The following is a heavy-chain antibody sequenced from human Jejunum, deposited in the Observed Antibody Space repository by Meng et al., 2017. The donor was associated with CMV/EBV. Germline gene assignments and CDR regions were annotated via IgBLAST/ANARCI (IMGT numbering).Heavy chain of an antibody. CDR1: SYS. D-gene: IGHD3-3*01. Sequence: SYSINWVRQAPGKGLELVSYISSSSSTIYYADSVKGRFAISRDNAKNSLYLQMNSLRAEDTAVYYCARGVPNYDFWSGYYNWFDPWGQGTLVTVSS. J-gene: IGHJ5*02. CDR3: ARGVPNYDFWSGYYNWFDP. CDR2: ISSSSSTI. V-gene: IGHV3-48*04.